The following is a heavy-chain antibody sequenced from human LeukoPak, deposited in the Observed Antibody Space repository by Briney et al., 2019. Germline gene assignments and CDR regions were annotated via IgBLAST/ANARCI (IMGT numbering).Heavy chain of an antibody. D-gene: IGHD6-19*01. CDR3: AKGIYSSGWSYFDY. CDR2: LSGSGITT. Sequence: PGGSLRLSCAASGFTFSNSAMSWVRQAPGQGLEWVSTLSGSGITTYYADSVTGRFTISRDNSKNTLYLQMNSLRAEDTAVYYCAKGIYSSGWSYFDYWGHGTLVTVSS. V-gene: IGHV3-23*01. CDR1: GFTFSNSA. J-gene: IGHJ4*01.